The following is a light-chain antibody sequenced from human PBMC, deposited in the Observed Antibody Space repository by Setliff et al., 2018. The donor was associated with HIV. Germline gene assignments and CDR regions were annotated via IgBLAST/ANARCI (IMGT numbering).Light chain of an antibody. CDR2: GDT. CDR1: NSNIGAGYD. J-gene: IGLJ2*01. V-gene: IGLV1-40*01. Sequence: QSVLTQPPSVSGAPGQRVNISCTGSNSNIGAGYDVHWYQQLPGAAPKVLIYGDTNRPSGVPHRFSGSKSGTSASLAITGLQPEDEADSYCQSFDNNQAIFGGGTRSPS. CDR3: QSFDNNQAI.